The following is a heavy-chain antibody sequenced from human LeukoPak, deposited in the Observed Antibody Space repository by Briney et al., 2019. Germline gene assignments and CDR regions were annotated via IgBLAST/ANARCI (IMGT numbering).Heavy chain of an antibody. Sequence: ASVKVSCKASGGTFSSYAINWVRQATGQGLEWMGWMNPNSGNTGYAQKFQGRVTMTRNTSISTAYMELSSLRSEDTAVYYCARGIVVVTAMSYYYYMDVWGKGTTVTVSS. CDR1: GGTFSSYA. CDR3: ARGIVVVTAMSYYYYMDV. J-gene: IGHJ6*03. V-gene: IGHV1-8*02. D-gene: IGHD2-21*02. CDR2: MNPNSGNT.